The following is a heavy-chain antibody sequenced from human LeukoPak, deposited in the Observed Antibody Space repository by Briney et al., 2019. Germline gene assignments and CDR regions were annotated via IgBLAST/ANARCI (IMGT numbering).Heavy chain of an antibody. Sequence: GGSLRLSCAASGFTFNNFAMSWVRQAPGGGLEWVSAISGSGDSTFYADSVKGRFTISRDNSKNTLYLQMNSLRAEDTAVYYCAKDRSTGSGSFGDYWGQGTLVTVSS. V-gene: IGHV3-23*01. CDR2: ISGSGDST. D-gene: IGHD2-2*01. CDR3: AKDRSTGSGSFGDY. CDR1: GFTFNNFA. J-gene: IGHJ4*02.